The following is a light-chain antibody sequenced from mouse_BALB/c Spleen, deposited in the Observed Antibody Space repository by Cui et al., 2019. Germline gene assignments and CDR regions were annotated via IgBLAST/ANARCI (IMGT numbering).Light chain of an antibody. J-gene: IGKJ5*01. Sequence: DIVMTQPQKSMSTSVGDSVSVTCKAVQNVGTNVAWYQQNPGQSPKVLIYSASYRYSGVPDRFTGSGSGTDFTLTISNVQSEDLAEYLCQQYNSYPRLTFGAGTKLELK. CDR2: SAS. CDR1: QNVGTN. V-gene: IGKV6-15*01. CDR3: QQYNSYPRLT.